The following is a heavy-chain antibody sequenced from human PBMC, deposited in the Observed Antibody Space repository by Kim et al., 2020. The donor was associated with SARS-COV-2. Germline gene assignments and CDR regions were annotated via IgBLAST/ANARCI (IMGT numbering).Heavy chain of an antibody. D-gene: IGHD4-17*01. CDR3: ARGYPFLSNTVTTTSFDY. Sequence: QGRVTITADESTSTAYMELSSLRSEDTAVYYCARGYPFLSNTVTTTSFDYWGQGTLVTVSS. V-gene: IGHV1-69*01. J-gene: IGHJ4*02.